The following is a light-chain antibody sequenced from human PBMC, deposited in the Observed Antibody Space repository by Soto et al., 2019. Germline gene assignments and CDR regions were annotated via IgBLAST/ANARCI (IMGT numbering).Light chain of an antibody. Sequence: QSVLTQPPSVSGTPGQRVTISCSGSSSNIGSNTVSWYQQLPGTAPKLLIYGNNQRPSGVPDRFSGSKSGTSASLAISGLQSEDEADYYCAAWDDSLNGYVFGAGTKVTVL. CDR3: AAWDDSLNGYV. CDR1: SSNIGSNT. CDR2: GNN. J-gene: IGLJ1*01. V-gene: IGLV1-44*01.